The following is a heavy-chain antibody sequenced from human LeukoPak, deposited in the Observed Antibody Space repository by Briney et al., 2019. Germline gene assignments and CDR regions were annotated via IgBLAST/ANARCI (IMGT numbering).Heavy chain of an antibody. V-gene: IGHV4-34*01. Sequence: SDTVSLTRAVYGGSFSGYYWSWIRQPPGKGLEGIGELNHSGSTNYNPSLKSRVTISVDTSKTQSSLKLSSVTAADTAVYYCARGSGYCSSTSCPNWFDPWGQGTLVTVSS. CDR2: LNHSGST. CDR1: GGSFSGYY. CDR3: ARGSGYCSSTSCPNWFDP. J-gene: IGHJ5*02. D-gene: IGHD2-2*01.